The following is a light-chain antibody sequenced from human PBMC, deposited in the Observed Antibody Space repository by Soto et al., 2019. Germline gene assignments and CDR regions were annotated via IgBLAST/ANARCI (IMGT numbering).Light chain of an antibody. CDR3: SSYTSSNTYV. CDR2: DVS. V-gene: IGLV2-18*02. CDR1: SSDVGSYNR. J-gene: IGLJ1*01. Sequence: VLTQPPSVSGSPGQSVTISCTGTSSDVGSYNRVSWYQQPPGTAPKLMIYDVSNRPSGVPDRFSGSKSGNTASLTISGLQAEDEADYYCSSYTSSNTYVFGTGTKVTVL.